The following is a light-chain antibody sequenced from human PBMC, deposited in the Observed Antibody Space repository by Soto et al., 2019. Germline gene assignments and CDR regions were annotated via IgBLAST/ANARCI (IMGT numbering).Light chain of an antibody. J-gene: IGKJ1*01. CDR3: LQYGIPLWT. V-gene: IGKV3-20*01. CDR1: QSVTANY. CDR2: AAS. Sequence: EIALTQSPGTLSLSPGERATLSCRASQSVTANYLAWYQQKPGQAPRLLIYAASIGATGIPDRFSGSGSGTDFTLTISRLEPEDCAVYYCLQYGIPLWTFGQGTKVEIK.